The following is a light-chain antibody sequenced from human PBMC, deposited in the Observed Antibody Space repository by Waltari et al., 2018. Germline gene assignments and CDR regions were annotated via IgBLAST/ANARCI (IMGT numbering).Light chain of an antibody. CDR3: GSFAVGSTWV. CDR1: GRDVYGYKY. V-gene: IGLV2-14*03. CDR2: YG. J-gene: IGLJ3*02. Sequence: QSALPQPASVSGSPGQSITITSAATGRDVYGYKYVSWYHQHPDKAPKLIIYYGNRPSGVSNRYSASKSGNTASLTISGLQAEDEADYYCGSFAVGSTWVFGRGTKLTVL.